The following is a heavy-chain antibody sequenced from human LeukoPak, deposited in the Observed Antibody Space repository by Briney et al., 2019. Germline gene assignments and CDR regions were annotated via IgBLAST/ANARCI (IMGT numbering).Heavy chain of an antibody. CDR2: IKQDGSEQ. CDR3: ARDRCSSTSCFYDY. D-gene: IGHD2-2*01. CDR1: GFTFSHYW. V-gene: IGHV3-7*01. Sequence: GESLRLSCAASGFTFSHYWMTWVRQAPWKGLEWVANIKQDGSEQYYVDSVKGRFTISRDNAKNSLYLQMNSLRVEDTAVYYCARDRCSSTSCFYDYWGQGTLVTVSS. J-gene: IGHJ4*02.